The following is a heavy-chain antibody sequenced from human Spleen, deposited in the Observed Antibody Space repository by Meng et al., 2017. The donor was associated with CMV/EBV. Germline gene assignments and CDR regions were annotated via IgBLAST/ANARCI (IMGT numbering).Heavy chain of an antibody. D-gene: IGHD6-6*01. CDR1: GGSVSSGSYY. J-gene: IGHJ1*01. CDR3: ASFEGGPNSSSLKYFQH. Sequence: SETLSLTCTVSGGSVSSGSYYWSWIRQPPGKGLEWIGYIYYSGSTNYNPSLKSRVTISVDTSKNQFSLKLSSVTAADTAVYYCASFEGGPNSSSLKYFQHWGQGTLVTVSS. V-gene: IGHV4-61*01. CDR2: IYYSGST.